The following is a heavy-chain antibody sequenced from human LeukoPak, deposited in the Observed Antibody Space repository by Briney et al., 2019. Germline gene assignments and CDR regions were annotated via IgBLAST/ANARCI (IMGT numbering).Heavy chain of an antibody. V-gene: IGHV3-21*01. D-gene: IGHD6-13*01. CDR2: ISSSSSYI. Sequence: GGSLRPSCAASGFTFSSYSMNWVRQAPGKGLEWVSSISSSSSYIYYADSVKGRFTISRDNAKNSLYLQMNSLRAEDTAVYYCARVIAAADPGVYYFDYWGQGTLVTVSS. J-gene: IGHJ4*02. CDR3: ARVIAAADPGVYYFDY. CDR1: GFTFSSYS.